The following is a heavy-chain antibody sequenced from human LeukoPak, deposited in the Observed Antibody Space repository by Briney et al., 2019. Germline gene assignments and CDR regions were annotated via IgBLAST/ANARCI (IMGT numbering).Heavy chain of an antibody. CDR1: GFSISGYY. CDR2: ISESSKYI. V-gene: IGHV3-11*03. D-gene: IGHD3-10*01. CDR3: ATGSQIREADY. Sequence: PGGSLRLSCAASGFSISGYYMGWIRQGPGKGLEWVSYISESSKYITYADSVKGRFTVSRDNAKQVLSLQMNSLRAEDTAVYYCATGSQIREADYWGQGTLVTVS. J-gene: IGHJ4*02.